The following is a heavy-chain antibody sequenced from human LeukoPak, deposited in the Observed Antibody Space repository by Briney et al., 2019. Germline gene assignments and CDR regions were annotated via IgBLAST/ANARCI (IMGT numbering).Heavy chain of an antibody. V-gene: IGHV3-23*01. J-gene: IGHJ4*02. D-gene: IGHD3-16*02. CDR1: GFTFSSYA. Sequence: GGPLRLSCAASGFTFSSYAMSWVRQAPGKGLEWVSAISGSGGSTYYADSVKGRFTISRDNSKNTLYLQMNSLRAEDTAVYYCAKDFARYVWGSYRLNYFDYWGQGTLVTVSS. CDR2: ISGSGGST. CDR3: AKDFARYVWGSYRLNYFDY.